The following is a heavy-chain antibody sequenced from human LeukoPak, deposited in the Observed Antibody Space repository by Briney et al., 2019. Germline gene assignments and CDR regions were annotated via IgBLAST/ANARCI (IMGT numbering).Heavy chain of an antibody. D-gene: IGHD2-2*02. CDR3: TRTIAGYIDY. J-gene: IGHJ4*02. V-gene: IGHV6-1*01. CDR2: TYYRSKWYY. Sequence: SQTLSLSCAISGDSLSGNSATWDWLRPSPSRGLESLGRTYYRSKWYYGYAVSVKSRITINPDTSKNQLSLQLNSVTPEDTAIYYCTRTIAGYIDYWGQGTLVTVSS. CDR1: GDSLSGNSAT.